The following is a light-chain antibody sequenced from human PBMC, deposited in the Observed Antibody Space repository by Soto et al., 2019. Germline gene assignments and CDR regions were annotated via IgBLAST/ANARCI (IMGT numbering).Light chain of an antibody. V-gene: IGLV2-14*03. CDR2: DVS. Sequence: QSALTQPASVSGSPGQSITISCTGTSSDVGGYNYVSWYQQLPGKAPKLMIYDVSNRPSGVSDRFSASKSGNTASLTISGLQAEDEADYYCCSFATTSTLVFGGGTQLTVL. CDR3: CSFATTSTLV. CDR1: SSDVGGYNY. J-gene: IGLJ7*01.